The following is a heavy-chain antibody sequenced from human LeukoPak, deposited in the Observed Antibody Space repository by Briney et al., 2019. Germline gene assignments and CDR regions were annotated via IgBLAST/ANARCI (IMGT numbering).Heavy chain of an antibody. V-gene: IGHV3-30*18. CDR1: GFTFSSYG. D-gene: IGHD2-21*02. Sequence: GGSLRLSCAASGFTFSSYGMHWVRQAPGKGLEWVAVISYDGSNKYYADSVKGRFTISRDNSKNTLYLQMNSLRAEDTAVYYCAKEVCGGDCYSSFDYWGQGTLVTVSS. CDR2: ISYDGSNK. J-gene: IGHJ4*02. CDR3: AKEVCGGDCYSSFDY.